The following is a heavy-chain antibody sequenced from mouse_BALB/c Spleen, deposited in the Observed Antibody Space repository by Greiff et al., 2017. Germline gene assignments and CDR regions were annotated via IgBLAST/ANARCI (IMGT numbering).Heavy chain of an antibody. J-gene: IGHJ3*01. V-gene: IGHV2-9*02. CDR1: GFSLTSYG. Sequence: VQGVESGPGLVAPSQSLSITCTVSGFSLTSYGVHWVRQPPGKGLEWLGVIWAGGSTNYNSALMSRLSISKDNSKSQVFLKMNSLQTDDTAMYYCARDKYGNYAWFAYWGQGTLVTVSA. CDR3: ARDKYGNYAWFAY. D-gene: IGHD2-10*02. CDR2: IWAGGST.